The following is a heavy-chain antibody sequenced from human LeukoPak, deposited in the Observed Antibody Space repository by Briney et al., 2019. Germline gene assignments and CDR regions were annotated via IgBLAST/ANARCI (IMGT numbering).Heavy chain of an antibody. CDR2: IYYSGST. CDR1: GGSISSSSYY. J-gene: IGHJ5*02. V-gene: IGHV4-39*01. Sequence: SETLSLTCTVSGGSISSSSYYWGWIRQPPGKGLEWIGSIYYSGSTYYNPSLKSRVTISVDTSKNQFSLKLSSVTAADTAVYYCARRDGSGSSVWFDPWGQGTLVTVSS. CDR3: ARRDGSGSSVWFDP. D-gene: IGHD3-10*01.